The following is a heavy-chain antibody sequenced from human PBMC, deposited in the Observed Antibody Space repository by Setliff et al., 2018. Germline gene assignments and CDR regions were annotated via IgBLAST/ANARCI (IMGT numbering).Heavy chain of an antibody. V-gene: IGHV3-30*01. D-gene: IGHD3-3*01. Sequence: GESLKISCAASGTTFSSYAMHWVRQAPGKGLEWVAVISYDGINKYYADSVKGRFTISRDNSKNTLYLQMNSLRPEDTAVYYCAGDKPLQHNYNFWSGYCPYWGQGTLVTVS. J-gene: IGHJ4*02. CDR2: ISYDGINK. CDR1: GTTFSSYA. CDR3: AGDKPLQHNYNFWSGYCPY.